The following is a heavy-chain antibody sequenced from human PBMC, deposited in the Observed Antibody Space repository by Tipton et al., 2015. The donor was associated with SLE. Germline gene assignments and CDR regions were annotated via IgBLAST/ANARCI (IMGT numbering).Heavy chain of an antibody. CDR2: INHSGST. CDR1: GGSFSGYY. V-gene: IGHV4-34*01. D-gene: IGHD4-17*01. CDR3: ARDGGGDYGFDP. Sequence: TLSLTCAVYGGSFSGYYWSWIRQPPGKGLEWIGEINHSGSTNYNPSLKSRVTISVDTSKNQFSLKLSSVTAADTAVYYCARDGGGDYGFDPWGQGTLVTVSS. J-gene: IGHJ5*02.